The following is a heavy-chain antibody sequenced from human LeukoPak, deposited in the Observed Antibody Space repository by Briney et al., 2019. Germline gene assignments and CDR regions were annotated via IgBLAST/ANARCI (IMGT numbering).Heavy chain of an antibody. D-gene: IGHD6-13*01. CDR3: ARMFRSSWYINWFDP. Sequence: GSLRLSCAASGFTVSSNYMSWVRQAPGKGLEWIGSIYHSGRTYYNPSLKSRLTISVDTSKNQFSLKLNFVTAADTAMYYCARMFRSSWYINWFDPWGQGTLVTVSS. CDR2: IYHSGRT. V-gene: IGHV4-38-2*01. CDR1: GFTVSSNY. J-gene: IGHJ5*02.